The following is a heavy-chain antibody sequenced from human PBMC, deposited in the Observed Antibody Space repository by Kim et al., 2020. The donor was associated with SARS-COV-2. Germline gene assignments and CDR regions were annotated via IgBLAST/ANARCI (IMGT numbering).Heavy chain of an antibody. D-gene: IGHD2-21*02. CDR3: ARGCEGWGYCGGDSPFRH. CDR1: GFSFDINW. V-gene: IGHV3-7*04. CDR2: IKEDGSEK. Sequence: GGSLRLSCAASGFSFDINWMSWVRQVPGKGLEWVAKIKEDGSEKYYVDSVKGRFTISRDNAKNSLYLQVNSLRVEDTAVYYCARGCEGWGYCGGDSPFRHWGQGTLVTVSS. J-gene: IGHJ1*01.